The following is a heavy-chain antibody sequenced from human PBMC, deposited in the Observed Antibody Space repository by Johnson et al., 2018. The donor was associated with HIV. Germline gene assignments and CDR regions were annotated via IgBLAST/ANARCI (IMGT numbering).Heavy chain of an antibody. Sequence: VQLVESGGGLVQPGGSLRLSCAASGFTFSSYAMSWVRQAPGKGLEWVSCISGSGGSTYYADSVKARFTISRDNSKNTLYLQINRLRAEDTAVYYCARGGITMIGEAFDIWGQGTMVTVSS. CDR2: ISGSGGST. CDR3: ARGGITMIGEAFDI. CDR1: GFTFSSYA. D-gene: IGHD3-22*01. V-gene: IGHV3-23*04. J-gene: IGHJ3*02.